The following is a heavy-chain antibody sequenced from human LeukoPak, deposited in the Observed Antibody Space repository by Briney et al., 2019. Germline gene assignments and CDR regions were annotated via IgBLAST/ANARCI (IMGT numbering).Heavy chain of an antibody. CDR3: AGGVLEAQGWLQWMGTVYSMDV. D-gene: IGHD5-24*01. CDR1: GYTLTELS. J-gene: IGHJ6*02. CDR2: FDPEDGET. V-gene: IGHV1-24*01. Sequence: ASVKVSCKVSGYTLTELSMHWVRQAPGKGLEWMGGFDPEDGETIYAQKFQGRVTMTEDTSTDTAYMELSSLRSEDTAVYYCAGGVLEAQGWLQWMGTVYSMDVWGQGTPVTVSS.